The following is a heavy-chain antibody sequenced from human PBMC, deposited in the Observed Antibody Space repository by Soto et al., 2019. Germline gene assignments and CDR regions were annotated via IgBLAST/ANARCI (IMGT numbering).Heavy chain of an antibody. Sequence: QVQLQESGPGLVKPSQTLSLTCTVSGGSISSGDYYWSWIRQHPGKGLEWIGYIYYSGSTYYNPSLQSRVTISVDTSKSQFSLKLSSVTAADTAVYYCARGRTTVIGGGLDYWGQGTLVTVSS. J-gene: IGHJ4*02. CDR2: IYYSGST. V-gene: IGHV4-31*03. CDR1: GGSISSGDYY. CDR3: ARGRTTVIGGGLDY. D-gene: IGHD4-4*01.